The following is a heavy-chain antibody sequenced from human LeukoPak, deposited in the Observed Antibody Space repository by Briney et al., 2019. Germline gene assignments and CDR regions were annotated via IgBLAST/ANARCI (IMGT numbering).Heavy chain of an antibody. CDR3: ARTDYYDSSGGSLDAFDI. V-gene: IGHV6-1*01. D-gene: IGHD3-22*01. CDR1: GDSVSSNSAA. CDR2: TYYRSKWYN. Sequence: SQTLSLTCAISGDSVSSNSAAWNWIRQSPSRGLEWLGRTYYRSKWYNDYAVSVKSRITINPDTSKNQFSLQPNSVTPEDTAVYYCARTDYYDSSGGSLDAFDIWGQGTMVTVSS. J-gene: IGHJ3*02.